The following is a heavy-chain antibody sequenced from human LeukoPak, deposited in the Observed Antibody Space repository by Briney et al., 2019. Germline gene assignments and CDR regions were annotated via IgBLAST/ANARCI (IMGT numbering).Heavy chain of an antibody. Sequence: GGSLRLSCAASGFTFSSYSMNWVRQAPGKGLEWVSSISSSSSYIYYADSVKGRFTISRDNAKNSLYLQMNSLRAEDTAVYYCASSIAVAGGAYWGQGTLGTVCS. V-gene: IGHV3-21*01. CDR3: ASSIAVAGGAY. J-gene: IGHJ4*02. CDR2: ISSSSSYI. D-gene: IGHD6-19*01. CDR1: GFTFSSYS.